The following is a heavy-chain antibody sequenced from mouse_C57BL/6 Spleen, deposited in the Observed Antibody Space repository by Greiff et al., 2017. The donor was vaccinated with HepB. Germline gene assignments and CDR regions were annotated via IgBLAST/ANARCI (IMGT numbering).Heavy chain of an antibody. Sequence: QVQLQQSGAELVKPGASVKISCKASGYAFTSYWMNWVKQRPGKGLEWIGQIYPGDGDTNYNRKFKGKATLTADKSSSTAYMQLSSLTSEDSAVYFCARGGTLAWFAYWGQGTLVTVSA. J-gene: IGHJ3*01. CDR2: IYPGDGDT. D-gene: IGHD3-3*01. CDR1: GYAFTSYW. CDR3: ARGGTLAWFAY. V-gene: IGHV1-80*01.